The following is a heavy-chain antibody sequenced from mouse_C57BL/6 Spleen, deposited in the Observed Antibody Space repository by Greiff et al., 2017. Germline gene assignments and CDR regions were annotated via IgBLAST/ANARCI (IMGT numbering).Heavy chain of an antibody. CDR3: AVTTVVDAMDY. J-gene: IGHJ4*01. CDR2: IYPGDGDT. Sequence: QVQLKESGPELVKPGASVKISCKASGYAFSSSWMNWVKQRPGKGLEWIGRIYPGDGDTNYNGKFKGKATLTADKSSSTAYMQLRSLTSEDSAVYFCAVTTVVDAMDYWGQGTSVTVSS. CDR1: GYAFSSSW. D-gene: IGHD1-1*01. V-gene: IGHV1-82*01.